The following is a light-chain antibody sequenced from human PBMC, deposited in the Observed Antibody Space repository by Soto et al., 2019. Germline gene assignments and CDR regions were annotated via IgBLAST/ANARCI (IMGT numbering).Light chain of an antibody. CDR1: QSVSSSY. CDR3: QQDGSYPVT. Sequence: EIVLTQSPGTLSLSPGERATLSCRASQSVSSSYLAWFQQKSGQAPRLLIYVASSRATGIPDRFSGSGSGTDFTLTISRLEPEDFAVYYCQQDGSYPVTFGRGTKVEIK. CDR2: VAS. V-gene: IGKV3-20*01. J-gene: IGKJ1*01.